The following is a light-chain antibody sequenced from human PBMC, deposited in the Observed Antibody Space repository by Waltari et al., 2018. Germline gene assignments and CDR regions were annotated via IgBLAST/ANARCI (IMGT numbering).Light chain of an antibody. Sequence: QSALTQPRSVSGSPGQSVTISCTGTSSDVGGYNYVSWYQQHPGKAPKLMIYEVSKRPSGVPDRFSGSKSGTTASLTISGLQAEDEADYYCCSYAGSYTLGVFGGGTKLTVL. CDR3: CSYAGSYTLGV. CDR2: EVS. CDR1: SSDVGGYNY. V-gene: IGLV2-11*02. J-gene: IGLJ2*01.